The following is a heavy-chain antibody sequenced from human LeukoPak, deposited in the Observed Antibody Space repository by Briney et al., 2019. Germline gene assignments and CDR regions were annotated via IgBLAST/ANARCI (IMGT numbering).Heavy chain of an antibody. Sequence: NSGGSLRLSCAASGFTFSDYYVTWIRQAPGKGLEWISYIADSGTTMYYADPVKGRFTISRDNAKNSLYLQMNSLRVEDTAMYYCARVGSNWYWLDPWGQGTLVSVSS. V-gene: IGHV3-11*01. CDR1: GFTFSDYY. CDR2: IADSGTTM. J-gene: IGHJ5*02. CDR3: ARVGSNWYWLDP. D-gene: IGHD6-13*01.